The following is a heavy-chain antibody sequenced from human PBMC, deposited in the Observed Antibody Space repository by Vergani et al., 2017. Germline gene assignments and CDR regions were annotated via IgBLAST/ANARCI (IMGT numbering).Heavy chain of an antibody. V-gene: IGHV3-30*04. J-gene: IGHJ6*03. Sequence: QVKLEESGGGVVQPGRSLRLSCAASGFSFGNYAMHWVRQAPGKGLEWVGVISYDGSNKYYADSVKGRFTISRDNSKNTLYLQMNSLRAEDTAVYYCAKAPYQLPTSYYYYYMDVWGKGTTVTVSS. CDR2: ISYDGSNK. D-gene: IGHD2-2*01. CDR1: GFSFGNYA. CDR3: AKAPYQLPTSYYYYYMDV.